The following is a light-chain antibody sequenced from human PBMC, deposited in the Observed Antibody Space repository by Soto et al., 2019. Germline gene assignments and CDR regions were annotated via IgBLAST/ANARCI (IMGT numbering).Light chain of an antibody. J-gene: IGLJ2*01. CDR2: SNN. CDR3: ATWDDSLYVLV. V-gene: IGLV1-44*01. Sequence: QAVVTQPPSASGTPGQRVTISCSGSSSNIGSNTVNWYQQLPGTAPKLLIFSNNQRPSGVPDRFSGSNSGTSASLAISGLQSEDEADYYCATWDDSLYVLVFGGGTKVTVL. CDR1: SSNIGSNT.